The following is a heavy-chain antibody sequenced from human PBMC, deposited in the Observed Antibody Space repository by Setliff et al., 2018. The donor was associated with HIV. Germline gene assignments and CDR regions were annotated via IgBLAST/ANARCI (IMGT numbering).Heavy chain of an antibody. V-gene: IGHV4-59*11. CDR3: ARGLSSPFAAGL. CDR2: ISYTGGT. CDR1: GGSISSHY. Sequence: SESLSLTCTVSGGSISSHYWGWLRQPPGKGLEWIGSISYTGGTNHNPSLQSRVTMSIDTSKDQFSLKLSSLTSADTAVYYCARGLSSPFAAGLWGQGTLVTVSS. J-gene: IGHJ4*02. D-gene: IGHD6-13*01.